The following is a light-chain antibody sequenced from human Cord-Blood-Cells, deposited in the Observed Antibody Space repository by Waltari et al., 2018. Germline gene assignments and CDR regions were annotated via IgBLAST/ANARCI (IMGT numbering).Light chain of an antibody. CDR2: DAS. CDR1: QDISNY. CDR3: QQYDNLP. J-gene: IGKJ3*01. V-gene: IGKV1-33*01. Sequence: DIQMTQSPSSLSASVGDRVTITCQASQDISNYLNWYQQKPGKAPKLLIYDASNLETGGPSRFSGSGSGTDFTFTISSLQPEDIATYYCQQYDNLPFGPGTKVDIK.